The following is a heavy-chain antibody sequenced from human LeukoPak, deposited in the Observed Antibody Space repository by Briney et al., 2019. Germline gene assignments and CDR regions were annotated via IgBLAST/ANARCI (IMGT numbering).Heavy chain of an antibody. J-gene: IGHJ3*02. CDR3: ARGASGSSLSGFDI. CDR1: GDSISSGGYY. V-gene: IGHV4-61*08. D-gene: IGHD1-26*01. CDR2: SNHGGST. Sequence: SETLSLTCTVSGDSISSGGYYWRWIRQPPGKGLEWTGESNHGGSTNYSPSLKSRVTMSIDTSKNQFSLNLSSVTAADTAVYYCARGASGSSLSGFDIWGQGTMVTVSS.